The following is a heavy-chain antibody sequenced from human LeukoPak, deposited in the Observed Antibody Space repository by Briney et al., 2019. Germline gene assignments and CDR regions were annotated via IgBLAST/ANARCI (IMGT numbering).Heavy chain of an antibody. Sequence: GFLRLSCAASGFSFISYGMHWVRQAPGKGLEWVGVISDDGRSKDYADSVKGRFTISRDNSKDTLYLQINSLRDEDTAVYYCAKRPSDYGDYVSYFDYWGQGTLVTVSS. CDR3: AKRPSDYGDYVSYFDY. CDR2: ISDDGRSK. J-gene: IGHJ4*02. CDR1: GFSFISYG. D-gene: IGHD4-17*01. V-gene: IGHV3-30*18.